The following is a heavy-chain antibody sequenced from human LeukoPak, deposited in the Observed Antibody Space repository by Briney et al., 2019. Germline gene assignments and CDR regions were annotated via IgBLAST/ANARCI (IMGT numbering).Heavy chain of an antibody. CDR3: ARVRDYSGNRAFDY. J-gene: IGHJ4*02. D-gene: IGHD4-23*01. V-gene: IGHV1-58*02. CDR1: GFAFISSA. CDR2: IVVGSGNT. Sequence: SVKVSCKASGFAFISSAMQWVRQARGQRLEWIGWIVVGSGNTNYAQKFQERVTITRDMSTSTAYMELSSLRSEDTAVYYCARVRDYSGNRAFDYWGQGTLVTVSS.